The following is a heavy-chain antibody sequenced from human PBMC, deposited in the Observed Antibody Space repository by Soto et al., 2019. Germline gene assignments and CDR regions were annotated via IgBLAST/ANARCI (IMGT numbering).Heavy chain of an antibody. CDR3: ARPPGGYYGMDV. D-gene: IGHD3-10*01. CDR1: GGTFSSYT. J-gene: IGHJ6*02. Sequence: QVQLVQSGAEVKKPGSSVKVSCKASGGTFSSYTISWVRQAPGQGLEWMGRIIPILGIANYAQKFQGRVTITADKTTSTAYMELSSLRSEDTAVYYCARPPGGYYGMDVWGQGTTVTVSS. CDR2: IIPILGIA. V-gene: IGHV1-69*02.